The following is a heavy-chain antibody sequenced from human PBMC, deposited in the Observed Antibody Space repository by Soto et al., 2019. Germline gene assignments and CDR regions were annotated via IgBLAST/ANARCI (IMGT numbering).Heavy chain of an antibody. CDR2: ISFYNGHT. Sequence: QVQLVQSGGEVKKPGASVKVSCKASGDTVTKYGISWVRQAPGQGLEWLGWISFYNGHTNYALKFQDRITFTTDTSTRTVSMELRSLTSDDTAVYYCASATSIAVAGKETWGQGTLVTVSS. CDR1: GDTVTKYG. J-gene: IGHJ4*02. V-gene: IGHV1-18*01. D-gene: IGHD6-19*01. CDR3: ASATSIAVAGKET.